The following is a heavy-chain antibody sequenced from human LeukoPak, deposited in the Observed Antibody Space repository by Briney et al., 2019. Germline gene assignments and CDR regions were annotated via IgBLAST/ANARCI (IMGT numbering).Heavy chain of an antibody. CDR2: IYYSGST. D-gene: IGHD3-10*01. CDR1: GGSISSSSYY. Sequence: SETLSLTCTVSGGSISSSSYYWGWIRQPPGKGLEWIGSIYYSGSTYYNPSLKSRVTISVDTSKNQFSLKPSSVTAADTAVYYCAGRETGIWETYYYGSGSSRGAYFDYWGQGTLVTVSS. CDR3: AGRETGIWETYYYGSGSSRGAYFDY. J-gene: IGHJ4*02. V-gene: IGHV4-39*01.